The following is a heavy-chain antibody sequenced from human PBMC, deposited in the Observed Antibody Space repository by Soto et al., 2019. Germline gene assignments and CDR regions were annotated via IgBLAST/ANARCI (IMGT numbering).Heavy chain of an antibody. CDR1: GYTFTSYG. CDR3: ARGGGNSLSYFEY. V-gene: IGHV1-18*01. J-gene: IGHJ4*02. Sequence: QVQLVQSGAEVKKPGASVKVSCKASGYTFTSYGISWVRQAPGQGLEWMGWISTYNGDTKYAQRLQGRVTMTTDTSRSTADRELRNLSSDDTDVYYCARGGGNSLSYFEYWGQATLVTVSS. D-gene: IGHD2-21*02. CDR2: ISTYNGDT.